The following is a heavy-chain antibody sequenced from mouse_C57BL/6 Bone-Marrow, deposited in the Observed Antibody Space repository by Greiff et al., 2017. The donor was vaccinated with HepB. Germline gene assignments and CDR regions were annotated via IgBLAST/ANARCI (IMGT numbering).Heavy chain of an antibody. CDR1: GYTFTNYW. Sequence: VKLVESGAELVRPGTSVKMSCKASGYTFTNYWIGWAKQRPGHGLEWIGDIYPGGGYTNYNEKFKGKATLTADKSSSTAYMQFSSLTSEDSAIYYCARSSNGSSYEYWGQGTTLTVSS. CDR3: ARSSNGSSYEY. V-gene: IGHV1-63*01. CDR2: IYPGGGYT. D-gene: IGHD1-1*01. J-gene: IGHJ2*01.